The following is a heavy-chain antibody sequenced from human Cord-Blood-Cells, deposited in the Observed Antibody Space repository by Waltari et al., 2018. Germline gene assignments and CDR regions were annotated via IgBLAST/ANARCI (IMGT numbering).Heavy chain of an antibody. J-gene: IGHJ3*02. CDR2: IIPILGIA. CDR3: ASPRRIAARALDI. V-gene: IGHV1-69*09. D-gene: IGHD6-6*01. Sequence: QVQLVQSGAEVKKPGSSVKVSCKASGGTFSSYAISWVRQAPGQGLEWMGRIIPILGIANSAQKFQGRGTITADKSTSTAYMELSSLRSGDTAVYCCASPRRIAARALDIWGQGTMVTVSS. CDR1: GGTFSSYA.